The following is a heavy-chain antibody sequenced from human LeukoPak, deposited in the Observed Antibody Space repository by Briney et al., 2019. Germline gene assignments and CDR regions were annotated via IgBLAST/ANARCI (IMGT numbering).Heavy chain of an antibody. D-gene: IGHD3-22*01. Sequence: GASVTVSCTASGYTFTSYGISWVRQAPGQRLEWMGWISPYNGNTNYAQKLQGRITMTTDTSTSTAYMELRSLRSDDTAVYYCARDSKYYYDTSRWRPPVDYWGQGTLVTVSS. V-gene: IGHV1-18*01. J-gene: IGHJ4*02. CDR2: ISPYNGNT. CDR1: GYTFTSYG. CDR3: ARDSKYYYDTSRWRPPVDY.